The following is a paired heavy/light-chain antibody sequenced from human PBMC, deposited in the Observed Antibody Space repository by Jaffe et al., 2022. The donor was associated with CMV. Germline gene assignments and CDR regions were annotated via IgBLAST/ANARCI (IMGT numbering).Heavy chain of an antibody. CDR3: AKHALTHYASGRGYMDV. V-gene: IGHV3-23*04. CDR1: GFTFTSYA. CDR2: ISYSGGST. Sequence: HLVESGGGLVQPGGSLRLSCAASGFTFTSYAMTWVRQAPGKGLEWVSGISYSGGSTYYADSVKGRFTISRDNSKNTVYLQMNSLRAEDTAIYYCAKHALTHYASGRGYMDVWGNGTTVTVSS. D-gene: IGHD3-10*01. J-gene: IGHJ6*03.
Light chain of an antibody. Sequence: EIVLTQSPGTLSLSPGERVTLSCRASQSVSSSYLAWYQQKPGQAPRLLIYGESDRATGIPDRFSSSGSGTDFTLTISRLEPEDFAVYYCQQYGSSPLAFGQGTKVEIK. V-gene: IGKV3-20*01. J-gene: IGKJ1*01. CDR2: GES. CDR1: QSVSSSY. CDR3: QQYGSSPLA.